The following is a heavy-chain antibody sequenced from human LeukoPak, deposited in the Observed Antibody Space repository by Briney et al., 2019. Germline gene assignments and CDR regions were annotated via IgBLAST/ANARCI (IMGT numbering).Heavy chain of an antibody. CDR2: IYYSGST. CDR3: ARHEGATAYFDY. J-gene: IGHJ4*02. Sequence: SETLSLTCTVSGGSISSYYWSWVRQPPGKGLEWIGYIYYSGSTNYNPSLKSRVTISVDTSKNQFSLKLSSVTAADTAVYYCARHEGATAYFDYWGQGTLVTVSS. V-gene: IGHV4-59*08. CDR1: GGSISSYY. D-gene: IGHD1-26*01.